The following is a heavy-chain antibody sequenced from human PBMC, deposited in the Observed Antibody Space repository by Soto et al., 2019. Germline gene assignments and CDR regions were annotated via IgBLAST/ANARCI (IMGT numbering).Heavy chain of an antibody. V-gene: IGHV3-23*01. CDR2: ISGSGGST. J-gene: IGHJ3*02. D-gene: IGHD3-10*01. Sequence: GGSLRLSCAASGFTFSSYAMSWVRQAPGKGLEWVSAISGSGGSTYYADSVKGRFTISRDNSKNTLYLQMNSLRAEDTAVYYCAKDYMVRGVARGGAFDIWGQGTMVTVSS. CDR3: AKDYMVRGVARGGAFDI. CDR1: GFTFSSYA.